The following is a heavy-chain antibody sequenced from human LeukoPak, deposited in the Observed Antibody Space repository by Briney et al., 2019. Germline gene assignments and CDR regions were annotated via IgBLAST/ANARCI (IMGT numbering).Heavy chain of an antibody. D-gene: IGHD6-19*01. CDR1: GGSISSSSYY. CDR2: IYYSGST. Sequence: SETLSLTCTVSGGSISSSSYYWGWIRQPPGKGLEWIGSIYYSGSTYYNPSLKSRVTISVDTSKNQFSLKLSSVAAADTAVYYCARDGYSSGFSAWGQGTLVTVSS. V-gene: IGHV4-39*01. CDR3: ARDGYSSGFSA. J-gene: IGHJ4*02.